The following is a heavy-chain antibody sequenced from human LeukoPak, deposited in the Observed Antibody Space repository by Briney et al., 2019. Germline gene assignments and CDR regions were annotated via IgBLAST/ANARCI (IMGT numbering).Heavy chain of an antibody. V-gene: IGHV4-59*08. CDR2: VSYSGDT. D-gene: IGHD1-26*01. J-gene: IGHJ4*02. CDR3: AGRWGGGIYYFDS. Sequence: SETLSLTCTLSGGSISSYYWSWIRQPPGKGLEWIGYVSYSGDTNYNPSLRSRFTISLDSSKIQFSLKLSSVTAADTAVYYCAGRWGGGIYYFDSWGQGILVTVSS. CDR1: GGSISSYY.